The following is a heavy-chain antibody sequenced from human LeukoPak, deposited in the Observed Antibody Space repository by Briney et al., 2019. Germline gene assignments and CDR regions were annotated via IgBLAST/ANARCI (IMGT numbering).Heavy chain of an antibody. Sequence: ASVKVSCKASGYTFTGYYMHWVRQAPGQGLEWMGWINPNSGGTNYAQKFQGRVTMTRDTSISTAYMELSRLRSDDTAVYYCARGERGSYVGNWFDPWGQGTLVTVSS. J-gene: IGHJ5*02. D-gene: IGHD1-26*01. CDR1: GYTFTGYY. V-gene: IGHV1-2*02. CDR2: INPNSGGT. CDR3: ARGERGSYVGNWFDP.